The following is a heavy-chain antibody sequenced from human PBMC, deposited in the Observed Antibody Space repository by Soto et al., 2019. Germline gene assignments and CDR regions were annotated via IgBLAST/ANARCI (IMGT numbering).Heavy chain of an antibody. Sequence: ASVQVSCKASGYTFTSYGISWVRQAPGRGLEWMGRISAYNGNTNYAQKLQGRVTMTTDTSTSTAYMELRSLRSDDTAVYYCARDVAAAGKFDYWGQGTLVTVSS. V-gene: IGHV1-18*01. CDR2: ISAYNGNT. CDR3: ARDVAAAGKFDY. J-gene: IGHJ4*02. D-gene: IGHD6-13*01. CDR1: GYTFTSYG.